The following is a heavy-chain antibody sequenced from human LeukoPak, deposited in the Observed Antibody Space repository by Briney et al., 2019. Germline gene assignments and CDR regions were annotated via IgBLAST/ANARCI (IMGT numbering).Heavy chain of an antibody. CDR3: ARAGGTSWADY. D-gene: IGHD6-13*01. J-gene: IGHJ4*02. V-gene: IGHV3-7*01. CDR1: GFTFRDYW. CDR2: VKQDGTEK. Sequence: PGGSLRLSCEASGFTFRDYWMTWVRQAPGKELEWVANVKQDGTEKFYVDSVKGRFTISRDNGKNSLYLQVNSLRVEDTAIYYCARAGGTSWADYWGQGTLVTVSS.